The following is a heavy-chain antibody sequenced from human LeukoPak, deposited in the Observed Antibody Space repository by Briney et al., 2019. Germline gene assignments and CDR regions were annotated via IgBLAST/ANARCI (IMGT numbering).Heavy chain of an antibody. V-gene: IGHV3-30*02. CDR2: IRYDGSNK. CDR3: ASLQRGRPYYDFWSGYYADYYYYYYMDV. Sequence: GGSLRLSCAASGFTFSSYGMHWVRQAPGKGLEWVAFIRYDGSNKYYADSVKGRFTISRDNSKNTLYLQMNSLRAEDTAVYYCASLQRGRPYYDFWSGYYADYYYYYYMDVWGKGTTVTVSS. CDR1: GFTFSSYG. J-gene: IGHJ6*03. D-gene: IGHD3-3*01.